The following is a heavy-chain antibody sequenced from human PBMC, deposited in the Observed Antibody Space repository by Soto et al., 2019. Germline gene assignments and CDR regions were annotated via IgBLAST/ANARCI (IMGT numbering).Heavy chain of an antibody. J-gene: IGHJ3*02. V-gene: IGHV3-21*01. D-gene: IGHD6-19*01. Sequence: KPGGSLRLSCAASGFAFSSYSMNWVRQAPGKGLEWVSSISSSSSYIYYADSVKGRFTISRDNAKNSLYLQMNSLRAEDTAVYYCARGPQWLVFAFDIWGQGTMVTVSS. CDR1: GFAFSSYS. CDR3: ARGPQWLVFAFDI. CDR2: ISSSSSYI.